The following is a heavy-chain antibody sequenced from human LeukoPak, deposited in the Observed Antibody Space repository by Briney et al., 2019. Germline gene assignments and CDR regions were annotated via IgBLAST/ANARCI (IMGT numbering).Heavy chain of an antibody. D-gene: IGHD6-19*01. V-gene: IGHV3-21*01. CDR1: GFTFSSYS. Sequence: GGSLRLSCAASGFTFSSYSMNWVRQAPGEGLEWVSSISSSSSYIYYADSVKGRFTISRDNAKNSLYLQMNSLRAEDTAVYYCARSGSGWDNYFDYWGQGTLVTVSS. J-gene: IGHJ4*02. CDR3: ARSGSGWDNYFDY. CDR2: ISSSSSYI.